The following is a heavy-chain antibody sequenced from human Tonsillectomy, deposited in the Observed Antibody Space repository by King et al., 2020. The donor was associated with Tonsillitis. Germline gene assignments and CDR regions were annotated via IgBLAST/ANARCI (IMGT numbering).Heavy chain of an antibody. V-gene: IGHV3-21*06. CDR3: AREDYENYVGHWFDP. Sequence: VQLVESGGGLVKPGGSLRLSCAASGFTFSSYFMNWVRQTPGKGLEWISSISSDGSYMYYAGSVKGRFTISRDNAKNLLYLQMRSLRAEDAAIYYCAREDYENYVGHWFDPWGQGTLVTVSS. CDR2: ISSDGSYM. CDR1: GFTFSSYF. D-gene: IGHD3-10*02. J-gene: IGHJ5*02.